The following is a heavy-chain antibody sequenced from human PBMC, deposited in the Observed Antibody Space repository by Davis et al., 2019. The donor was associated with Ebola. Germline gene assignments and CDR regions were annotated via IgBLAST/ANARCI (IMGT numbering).Heavy chain of an antibody. Sequence: GESLKISCAASGFTFSGSAMHWVRQAPGKGLEWVSYISSSGSTIYYADSVKGRFTISRDNAKNSLYLQMNSLRAEDTAVYYCARGGFLDAFDIWGQGTMVTVSS. CDR2: ISSSGSTI. CDR1: GFTFSGSA. CDR3: ARGGFLDAFDI. V-gene: IGHV3-48*03. J-gene: IGHJ3*02.